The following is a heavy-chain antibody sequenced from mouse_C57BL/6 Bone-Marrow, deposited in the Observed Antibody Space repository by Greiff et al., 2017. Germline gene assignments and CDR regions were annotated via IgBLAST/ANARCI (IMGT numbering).Heavy chain of an antibody. CDR1: GYTFTEYT. V-gene: IGHV1-62-2*01. CDR3: ARQYSNRAWFAY. J-gene: IGHJ3*01. CDR2: FYPGSGSI. D-gene: IGHD2-5*01. Sequence: QVQLKESGAELVKPGASVKLSCKASGYTFTEYTIHWVKQRSGQGLEWIGWFYPGSGSIKYNEKFKDKATLTADKSSSTVYMELSRLTSEDSAVYFCARQYSNRAWFAYWGQGTLVTVSA.